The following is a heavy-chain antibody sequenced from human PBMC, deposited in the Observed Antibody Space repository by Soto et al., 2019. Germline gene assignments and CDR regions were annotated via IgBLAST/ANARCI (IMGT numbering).Heavy chain of an antibody. CDR1: GGSISSYY. D-gene: IGHD2-2*01. V-gene: IGHV4-59*08. J-gene: IGHJ6*03. Sequence: QVQLQESGPGLVKPSETLSLTCTVSGGSISSYYWSWIRQPPGKGLEWIGYIYYSGSTNYNPSLKIRVTLSVDTSKNQFSLKLSSVTAADTAVYYCARRTGYCSSTSCYGMGLPYYYYYYYMDVWGKGTTVTVSS. CDR2: IYYSGST. CDR3: ARRTGYCSSTSCYGMGLPYYYYYYYMDV.